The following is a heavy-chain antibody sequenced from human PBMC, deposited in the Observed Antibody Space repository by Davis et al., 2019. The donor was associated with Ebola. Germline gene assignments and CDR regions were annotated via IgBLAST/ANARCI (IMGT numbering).Heavy chain of an antibody. CDR2: IYYSGST. J-gene: IGHJ4*02. CDR1: GGSISSSSYF. D-gene: IGHD3-3*01. CDR3: VRTYDFWSGYWPYYFDY. V-gene: IGHV4-39*01. Sequence: SETLSLTCTVSGGSISSSSYFWGWIRQPPGKGLEWIGTIYYSGSTYYNPSLKSRVTISVDTSKNQVSLKLSSVTAADTAVYYCVRTYDFWSGYWPYYFDYWGQGTLVTVSS.